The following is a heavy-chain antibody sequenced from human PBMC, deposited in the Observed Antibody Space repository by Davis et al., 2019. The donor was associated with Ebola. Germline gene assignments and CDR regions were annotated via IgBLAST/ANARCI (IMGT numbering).Heavy chain of an antibody. CDR2: INYSGRT. Sequence: MPSETLSLTCTVSGGSISSYFWSWIRKSPGKGLEWIGYINYSGRTNYSPSLKSRVTISVDTSKNQFSLKLSSVNAADTAVYYCASRWEYYDSSGPVSFGMDVWGQGTTVTVSS. V-gene: IGHV4-59*12. CDR3: ASRWEYYDSSGPVSFGMDV. D-gene: IGHD3-22*01. CDR1: GGSISSYF. J-gene: IGHJ6*02.